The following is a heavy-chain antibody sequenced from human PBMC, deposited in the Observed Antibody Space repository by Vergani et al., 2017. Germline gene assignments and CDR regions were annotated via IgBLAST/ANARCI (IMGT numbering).Heavy chain of an antibody. CDR3: AKESSGSWAKAPPSDY. CDR2: ISGSGGST. D-gene: IGHD1-26*01. Sequence: EVQLLESGGGLVQPGGSLRLSCAASGFTFSSYAMSWVRQAPGKGLEWVSAISGSGGSTYYADSVKGRFTISRDNSKNTLYLQMNSLRAEDTAVYYCAKESSGSWAKAPPSDYWGQGTLVTVSS. V-gene: IGHV3-23*01. CDR1: GFTFSSYA. J-gene: IGHJ4*02.